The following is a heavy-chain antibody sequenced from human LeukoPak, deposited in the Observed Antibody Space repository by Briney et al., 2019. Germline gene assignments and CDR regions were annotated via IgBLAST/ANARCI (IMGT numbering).Heavy chain of an antibody. CDR1: GGSIGSGGSY. Sequence: PSETLSLTCTVSGGSIGSGGSYWSWIRQPPGKGLEWIGEINHSGSTNYNPSLKSRVTISVDTSKNQFSLKLSSVTAADTAVYYCARGKQWLGLGANWFDPWGQGTLVTVSS. CDR2: INHSGST. J-gene: IGHJ5*02. D-gene: IGHD6-19*01. V-gene: IGHV4-39*07. CDR3: ARGKQWLGLGANWFDP.